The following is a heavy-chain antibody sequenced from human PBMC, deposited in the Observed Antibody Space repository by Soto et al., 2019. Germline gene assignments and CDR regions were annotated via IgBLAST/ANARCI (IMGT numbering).Heavy chain of an antibody. CDR1: GGSISSYY. Sequence: SETLSLTCTVSGGSISSYYWTWIRQPPGKGLEWIGFMYNSGSTHYNPSLKSRVTISLDTSKNQFSLNLRSVTAADTAVFYCASMGYHYGSGSYPLDYWGQGTLVTVSS. D-gene: IGHD3-10*01. J-gene: IGHJ4*02. CDR3: ASMGYHYGSGSYPLDY. V-gene: IGHV4-59*08. CDR2: MYNSGST.